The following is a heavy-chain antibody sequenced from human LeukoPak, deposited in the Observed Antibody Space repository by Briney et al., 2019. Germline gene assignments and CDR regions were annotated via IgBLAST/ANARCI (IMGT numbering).Heavy chain of an antibody. J-gene: IGHJ4*02. CDR1: GFTFSSYG. CDR2: IWYDGSNK. V-gene: IGHV3-33*01. D-gene: IGHD6-6*01. CDR3: ARDGDYSSSWIDY. Sequence: GGSLRLSCAASGFTFSSYGMHWVRQAPGKGLEWVAVIWYDGSNKYYADSVKGRFTISRDNSENTLYLQMNSLRAEDTAVYYCARDGDYSSSWIDYWGQGTLVTVSS.